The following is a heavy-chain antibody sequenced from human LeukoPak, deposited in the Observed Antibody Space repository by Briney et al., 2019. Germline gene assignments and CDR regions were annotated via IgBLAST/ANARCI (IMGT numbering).Heavy chain of an antibody. CDR2: MNPNSGNT. V-gene: IGHV1-8*03. Sequence: ASVKVSCKASGYTFTSYDINWVPQATGQGLEWMGWMNPNSGNTGYAKKFKGRVTITRNTSISTAYMELSSLRSEDTAVYYCARYGSGSLNAFDIWGQGTMVTVSS. J-gene: IGHJ3*02. D-gene: IGHD3-10*01. CDR1: GYTFTSYD. CDR3: ARYGSGSLNAFDI.